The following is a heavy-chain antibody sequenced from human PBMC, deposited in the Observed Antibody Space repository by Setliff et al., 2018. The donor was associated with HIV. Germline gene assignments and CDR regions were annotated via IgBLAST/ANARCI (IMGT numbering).Heavy chain of an antibody. CDR2: ITGSGDRT. CDR3: VSLLNGAFDF. D-gene: IGHD2-15*01. V-gene: IGHV3-23*01. CDR1: GFTFSTYS. Sequence: LRLSCGAFGFTFSTYSMAWVRQTPGKGLEWVSSITGSGDRTYYADSVKGRFTYSRDNSMNTLNLQMNSLRAEDTALYYCVSLLNGAFDFWGQGTMVTVSS. J-gene: IGHJ3*01.